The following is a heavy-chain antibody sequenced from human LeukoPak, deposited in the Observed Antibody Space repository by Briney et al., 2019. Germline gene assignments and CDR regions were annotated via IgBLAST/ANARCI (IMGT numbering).Heavy chain of an antibody. D-gene: IGHD1-26*01. CDR2: INPSGGST. CDR1: GYTFTSYY. V-gene: IGHV1-46*01. CDR3: ARDPGGSYFDY. J-gene: IGHJ4*02. Sequence: GASVKVSCKASGYTFTSYYMHWVRQTPGQGLEWMGIINPSGGSTSYAQKFQGRVTMTRDMSTSTVYMELSSLRSEDTAVYYCARDPGGSYFDYWGQGTLVTVSS.